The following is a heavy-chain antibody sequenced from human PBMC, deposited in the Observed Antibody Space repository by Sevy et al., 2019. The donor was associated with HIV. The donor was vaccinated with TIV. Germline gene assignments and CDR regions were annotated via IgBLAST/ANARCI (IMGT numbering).Heavy chain of an antibody. Sequence: GGSLRLSCAASGFTFSSYWMHWVRQAPGKGLVWVSRINSDGSSTSYADSVKGRFTISRDNAKNTLYLQMNSLRAEDTAVYYCARCGYSSSWYSHYYYYGMDVWGQGTTVTVSS. CDR3: ARCGYSSSWYSHYYYYGMDV. D-gene: IGHD6-13*01. V-gene: IGHV3-74*01. CDR1: GFTFSSYW. J-gene: IGHJ6*02. CDR2: INSDGSST.